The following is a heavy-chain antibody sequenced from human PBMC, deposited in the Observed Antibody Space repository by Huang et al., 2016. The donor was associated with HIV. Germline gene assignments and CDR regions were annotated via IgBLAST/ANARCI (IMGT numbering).Heavy chain of an antibody. D-gene: IGHD6-6*01. CDR3: ARDWSFGSSTSPAD. J-gene: IGHJ4*02. CDR2: INPQRGGT. Sequence: QVQLVQSGAEVKNPGASVRVSCKASGYTFTDSNIHWVRQAPGQGLEWMGGINPQRGGTIYAQRFQGRSTMTRDTTISTVHMDLRRIQSDDTAVYFCARDWSFGSSTSPADWGQGTLVTVSS. CDR1: GYTFTDSN. V-gene: IGHV1-2*02.